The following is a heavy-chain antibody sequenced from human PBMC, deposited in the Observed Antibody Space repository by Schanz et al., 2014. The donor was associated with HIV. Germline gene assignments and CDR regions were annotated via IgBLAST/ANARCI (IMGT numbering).Heavy chain of an antibody. Sequence: QVQLVQSGTEVKKPGASVKVSCKASGYTFISYGISWVRQAPGQGLEWMGWVNPESGNTGMADTFLGRLSLTRFTSTGTAYMELRSLRSDDTAVYYCARVEPAAVPDTFFYYGMDVWGQGTTVTVSS. J-gene: IGHJ6*02. CDR2: VNPESGNT. CDR1: GYTFISYG. CDR3: ARVEPAAVPDTFFYYGMDV. D-gene: IGHD2-2*02. V-gene: IGHV1-18*01.